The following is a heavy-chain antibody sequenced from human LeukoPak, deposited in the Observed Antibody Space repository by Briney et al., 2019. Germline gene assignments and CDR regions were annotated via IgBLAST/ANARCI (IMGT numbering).Heavy chain of an antibody. D-gene: IGHD2-2*01. Sequence: PGGSLRLSCAASGFTFSNFWMNWVRQAPGKGLEWVANINPDGSAKFYVESVKGRFTISRDNARSSVYMQMNSLRAEDTAVYYCLPGGRSTGNWGLGTLVTVSS. CDR1: GFTFSNFW. CDR2: INPDGSAK. J-gene: IGHJ4*02. CDR3: LPGGRSTGN. V-gene: IGHV3-7*01.